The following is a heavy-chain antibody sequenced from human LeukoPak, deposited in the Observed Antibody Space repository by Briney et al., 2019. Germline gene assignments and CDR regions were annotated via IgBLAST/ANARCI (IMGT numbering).Heavy chain of an antibody. J-gene: IGHJ4*02. CDR2: IYYSGST. Sequence: KPSETLSLTCTVSGGSISSSSYYWGWIRQPPGKGREWIGSIYYSGSTYYNPSLKSRVTISVDTSKNQFSLKLSSVTAADTAVYYCARRGLYYYDSSDYWGQGTLVTVSS. D-gene: IGHD3-22*01. CDR1: GGSISSSSYY. V-gene: IGHV4-39*01. CDR3: ARRGLYYYDSSDY.